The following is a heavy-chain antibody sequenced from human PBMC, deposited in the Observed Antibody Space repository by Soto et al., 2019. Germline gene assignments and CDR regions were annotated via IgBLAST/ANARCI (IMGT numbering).Heavy chain of an antibody. CDR1: GFTFSSYA. D-gene: IGHD6-13*01. Sequence: EVQLLESGGGLVQPGGSLRLSCAASGFTFSSYAMSWVRQAPGKGLEWVSAISGGTSSTYYADSVKGQFTISRDNSKNTLYLQMNSLRAEDTAVYYCAKERWAAAGTPTLDYWGQGTLDTVSS. CDR3: AKERWAAAGTPTLDY. V-gene: IGHV3-23*01. J-gene: IGHJ4*02. CDR2: ISGGTSST.